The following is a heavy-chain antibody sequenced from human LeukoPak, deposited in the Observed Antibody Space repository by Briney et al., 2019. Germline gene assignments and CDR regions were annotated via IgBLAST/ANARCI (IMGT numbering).Heavy chain of an antibody. Sequence: SETLSLTCTVSGGSISSYYWSWIRQPAGKGLEWIGRIYTSGSTNYNPSLKSRVTISVDKSKNQFSLKLSSVPAADTAVYYCAREIGYCSSTSCYYYYYYMDVWGKGTTVTVSS. J-gene: IGHJ6*03. V-gene: IGHV4-4*07. CDR1: GGSISSYY. CDR3: AREIGYCSSTSCYYYYYYMDV. CDR2: IYTSGST. D-gene: IGHD2-2*01.